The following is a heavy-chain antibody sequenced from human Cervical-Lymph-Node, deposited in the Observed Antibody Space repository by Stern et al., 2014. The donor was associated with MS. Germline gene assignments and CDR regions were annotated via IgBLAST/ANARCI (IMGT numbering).Heavy chain of an antibody. D-gene: IGHD1-14*01. CDR1: GFKFSIYW. Sequence: EVQLVESGAELIRPGESLKISCKGSGFKFSIYWIAWVRQMPGKGLEWMGIIYPGDSETRYSPSFQGQVTMSPYKSTSTAYLQWSSLNASDTAMYFCARQTTAWASDVWGQGTLVTVSS. CDR2: IYPGDSET. CDR3: ARQTTAWASDV. V-gene: IGHV5-51*01. J-gene: IGHJ4*02.